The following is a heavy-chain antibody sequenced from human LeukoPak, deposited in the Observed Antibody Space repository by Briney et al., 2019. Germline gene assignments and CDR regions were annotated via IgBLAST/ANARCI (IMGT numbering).Heavy chain of an antibody. J-gene: IGHJ4*02. Sequence: PGGSLRLSCAASGFTFSSYGMHWVRQAPGKGLEWVAFIRYDGSIKYYADSVKGRFTISRDNSKNTLYLQMNSLRAEDTAVYYCASQDILTGYSNGKELDYWGQGTLVTVSS. CDR2: IRYDGSIK. CDR1: GFTFSSYG. CDR3: ASQDILTGYSNGKELDY. V-gene: IGHV3-30*02. D-gene: IGHD3-9*01.